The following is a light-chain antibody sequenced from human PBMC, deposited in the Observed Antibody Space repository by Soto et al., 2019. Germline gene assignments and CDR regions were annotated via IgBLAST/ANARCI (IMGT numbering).Light chain of an antibody. Sequence: IVMTQSPANLSVSPGERATLSCRASESVSSNVAWYQQTPGQAPRLLIYGASTRATGIPARFSGSGSGTEFTLTISSLQSEDFAVYYCQQYNNWPRPFGQGTKVDIK. CDR1: ESVSSN. V-gene: IGKV3-15*01. CDR2: GAS. J-gene: IGKJ1*01. CDR3: QQYNNWPRP.